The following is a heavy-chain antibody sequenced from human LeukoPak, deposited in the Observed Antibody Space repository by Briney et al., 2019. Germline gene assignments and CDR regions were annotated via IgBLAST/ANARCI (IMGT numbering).Heavy chain of an antibody. V-gene: IGHV3-21*01. D-gene: IGHD3-16*02. CDR3: ARGMITFGVVIVTTKGGYY. Sequence: GGSLRLSCAASGFTFSSYSMNRVRQAPGKGLEWVSSISSSSSYIYYADSVKGRFTISRDNAKNSLYLQMNSLRAEDTSVYYGARGMITFGVVIVTTKGGYYWGQGTLVTVSS. CDR2: ISSSSSYI. J-gene: IGHJ4*02. CDR1: GFTFSSYS.